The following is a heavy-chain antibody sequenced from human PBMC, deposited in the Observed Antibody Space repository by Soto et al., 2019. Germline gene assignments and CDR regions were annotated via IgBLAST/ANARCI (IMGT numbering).Heavy chain of an antibody. V-gene: IGHV3-7*01. CDR1: GFTFSSYW. Sequence: EVQLVESGGGLVQPGGSLRLSCAASGFTFSSYWMSWVRQAPGKGLEWVANIKQDGSEKYYVDSVKGRFTISRDNAKNSLYLQMNSLRAEDTAVYYCAIVNAAAGKGWFDPWGQGTLVTVSS. J-gene: IGHJ5*02. CDR3: AIVNAAAGKGWFDP. D-gene: IGHD6-13*01. CDR2: IKQDGSEK.